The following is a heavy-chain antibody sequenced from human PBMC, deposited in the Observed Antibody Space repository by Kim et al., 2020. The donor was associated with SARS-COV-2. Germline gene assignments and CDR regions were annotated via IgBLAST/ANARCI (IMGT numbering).Heavy chain of an antibody. CDR3: ARAIRPLGPYTFDI. J-gene: IGHJ3*02. D-gene: IGHD2-2*02. V-gene: IGHV6-1*01. Sequence: SQTLSLTCAISGDSVSSNSAAWNWIRQSPSRGLEWLGRTYYRSEWYYDYAISVKSRITLNPDTSKNQFSLQLNSVTPEDTAVYYCARAIRPLGPYTFDIWGQGTMVTVSS. CDR1: GDSVSSNSAA. CDR2: TYYRSEWYY.